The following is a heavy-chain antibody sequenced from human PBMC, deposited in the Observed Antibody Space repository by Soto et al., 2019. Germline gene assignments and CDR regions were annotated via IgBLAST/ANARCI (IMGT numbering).Heavy chain of an antibody. CDR2: IYYSGST. D-gene: IGHD2-21*01. Sequence: SETLSLTCSLSGGSISRYYWSWIRQSPGKGLEWIGYIYYSGSTNYNPSLKSRVTISVDTSRNQFSLELSSVTAADTAVYYCARSAFVVVLEGEILAFDIWGQGTMVTVSS. V-gene: IGHV4-59*01. CDR1: GGSISRYY. CDR3: ARSAFVVVLEGEILAFDI. J-gene: IGHJ3*02.